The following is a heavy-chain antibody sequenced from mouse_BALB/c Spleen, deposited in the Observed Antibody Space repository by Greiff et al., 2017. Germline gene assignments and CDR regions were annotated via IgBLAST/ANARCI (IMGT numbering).Heavy chain of an antibody. J-gene: IGHJ4*01. V-gene: IGHV1-7*01. CDR3: ARPLSLLRLQDAMDY. CDR1: GYTFTSYW. CDR2: INPSTGYT. D-gene: IGHD1-2*01. Sequence: QVQLQQSGAELAKPGASVKMSCKASGYTFTSYWMHWVKQRPGQGLEWIGYINPSTGYTEYNQKFKDKATLTADKSSSTAYMQLSSLTSEDSAVYYCARPLSLLRLQDAMDYWGQGTSVTVSS.